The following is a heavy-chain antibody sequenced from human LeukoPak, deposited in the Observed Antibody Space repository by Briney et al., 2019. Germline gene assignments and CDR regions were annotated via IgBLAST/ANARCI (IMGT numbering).Heavy chain of an antibody. CDR1: GGSISSYY. CDR3: ARGGGYDFWSAVEVWYYFDY. V-gene: IGHV4-59*12. J-gene: IGHJ4*02. Sequence: SETLSLTCTVSGGSISSYYWSWVRQPPGKGLEWIGYIYYSGSTNYNPSLKSRVTISVDTSKNQFSLKLSSVTAADTAVYYCARGGGYDFWSAVEVWYYFDYWGQGTLVTVSS. D-gene: IGHD3-3*01. CDR2: IYYSGST.